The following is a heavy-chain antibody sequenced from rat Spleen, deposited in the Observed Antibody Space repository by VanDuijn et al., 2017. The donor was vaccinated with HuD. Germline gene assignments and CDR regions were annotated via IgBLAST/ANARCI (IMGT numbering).Heavy chain of an antibody. V-gene: IGHV5-7*01. CDR3: ARRHYGYTDYFDS. CDR1: GFTFSDYY. CDR2: ISYDGGRI. D-gene: IGHD1-11*01. J-gene: IGHJ2*01. Sequence: EVQLVESGGGLVQPGRSLKLSCAASGFTFSDYYMAWVRQAPTKGLEWVATISYDGGRIFYRDSVKGRFTISRDNAKSTLSLQMDSLRSEDTATYYCARRHYGYTDYFDSWGQGVMVTVSS.